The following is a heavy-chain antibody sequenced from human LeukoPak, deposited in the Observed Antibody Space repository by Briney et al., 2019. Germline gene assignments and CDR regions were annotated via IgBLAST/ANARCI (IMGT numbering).Heavy chain of an antibody. Sequence: SGGSLRLSCAASGFTVSSNYMSWARQAPGKGLEWVSVIYSGGSTYYADSVKGRFTISRHNSKNTLYLQMNSLRAEDTAVYYCAKSYSSGWYPAYFDYWGQGTLVTVSS. J-gene: IGHJ4*02. V-gene: IGHV3-53*01. D-gene: IGHD6-19*01. CDR2: IYSGGST. CDR1: GFTVSSNY. CDR3: AKSYSSGWYPAYFDY.